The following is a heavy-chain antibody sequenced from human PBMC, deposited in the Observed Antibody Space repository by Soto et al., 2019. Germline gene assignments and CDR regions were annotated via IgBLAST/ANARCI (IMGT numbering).Heavy chain of an antibody. CDR2: ISSSGSTI. J-gene: IGHJ6*03. CDR1: GFTFSDYY. CDR3: ARVPERGVMVADYYHYYMDV. Sequence: QVQLVESGGGLVKPGGSLRLSCAASGFTFSDYYMSWIRQAPGKGLEWVSYISSSGSTIYYADSVKGRFTISRDNAKNSLYLQMNSLRAEDTAVYYCARVPERGVMVADYYHYYMDVWGKGTTVTVSS. D-gene: IGHD2-21*01. V-gene: IGHV3-11*01.